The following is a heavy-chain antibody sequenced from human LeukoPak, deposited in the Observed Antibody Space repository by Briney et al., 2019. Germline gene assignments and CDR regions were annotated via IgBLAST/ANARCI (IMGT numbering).Heavy chain of an antibody. Sequence: ASVEVSCKASGYTFTGYYMHWVRQAPGQGLEWMGWINPNSGGTNYAQKFQGRVTMTRDTSISTAYMELSRLRSDDTAVYYCAREGYCSSTSCYPDYWGQGTLVTVSS. V-gene: IGHV1-2*02. CDR1: GYTFTGYY. CDR3: AREGYCSSTSCYPDY. D-gene: IGHD2-2*01. J-gene: IGHJ4*02. CDR2: INPNSGGT.